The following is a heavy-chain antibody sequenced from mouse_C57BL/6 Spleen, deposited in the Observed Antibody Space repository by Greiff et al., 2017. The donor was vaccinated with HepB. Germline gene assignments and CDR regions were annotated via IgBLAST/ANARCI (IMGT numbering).Heavy chain of an antibody. CDR2: INPSSGYT. J-gene: IGHJ4*01. D-gene: IGHD3-1*01. CDR3: ARSGGPYAMDY. Sequence: VQLQQSGAELAKPGASVKLSCKASGYTFTSYWMHWVKQRPGKGLEWIGYINPSSGYTKYNQKFKDKATLTADKYSSTAYMQLSSLTYEDSAVYYCARSGGPYAMDYWGQGTSVTVSS. V-gene: IGHV1-7*01. CDR1: GYTFTSYW.